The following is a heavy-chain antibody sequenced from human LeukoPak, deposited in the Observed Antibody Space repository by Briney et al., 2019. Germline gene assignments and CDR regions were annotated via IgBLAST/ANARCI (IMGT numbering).Heavy chain of an antibody. J-gene: IGHJ5*02. V-gene: IGHV3-23*01. D-gene: IGHD3-3*01. CDR2: ISGGGTST. CDR3: AKDWSDYFYGRLDP. CDR1: GFIFSTLA. Sequence: PGGSLRLSCAACGFIFSTLAMSGVRQAPGKGLEWVSAISGGGTSTYYADSVKGRFTISRDNSRNTLFLQMNSLRAEDTAVYYSAKDWSDYFYGRLDPWGQGTLVTVSS.